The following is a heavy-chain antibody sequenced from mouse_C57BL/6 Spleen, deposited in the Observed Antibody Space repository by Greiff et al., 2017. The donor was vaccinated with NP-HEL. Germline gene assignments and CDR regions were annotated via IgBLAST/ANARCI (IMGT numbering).Heavy chain of an antibody. CDR2: INPSSGYT. D-gene: IGHD2-10*02. V-gene: IGHV1-4*01. Sequence: VQLQQSGAELARPGASVKMSCKASGYTFTSYTMHWVKQRPGQGLEWIGYINPSSGYTKYNQKFKDKATLTADKSSSTAYMQLSSLTSEDSAVYYCAREGYGSWFAYWGQGTLVTVSA. CDR3: AREGYGSWFAY. CDR1: GYTFTSYT. J-gene: IGHJ3*01.